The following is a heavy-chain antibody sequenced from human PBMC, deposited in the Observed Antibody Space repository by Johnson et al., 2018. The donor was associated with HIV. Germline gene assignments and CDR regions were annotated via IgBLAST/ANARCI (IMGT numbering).Heavy chain of an antibody. Sequence: VQLVESGGVVVQPGGSLRLSCAASGFTFDDYAMHWVRQAPGKGLEWVSLITWNGGSTGYADSVKGRFTISRDNAKNSLYLQMNSLRAEDTALYYCARALRVVVVAATFDAFDIWGQGTMVTVSS. V-gene: IGHV3-20*04. D-gene: IGHD2-15*01. CDR1: GFTFDDYA. CDR3: ARALRVVVVAATFDAFDI. J-gene: IGHJ3*02. CDR2: ITWNGGST.